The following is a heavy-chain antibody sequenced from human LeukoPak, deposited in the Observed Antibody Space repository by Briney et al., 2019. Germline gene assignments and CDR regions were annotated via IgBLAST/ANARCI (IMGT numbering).Heavy chain of an antibody. CDR3: AKDKYYSSGTFFDY. CDR1: GFTFDDYA. D-gene: IGHD3-10*01. Sequence: PGGSLRLSCAASGFTFDDYAMHWVRQAPGKGLEWVAVMSKDGGNKYYADSVKGRFTISRDNSRNTLYLEMNSLRAEDTAVYYCAKDKYYSSGTFFDYWGQGTLVTVSS. J-gene: IGHJ4*02. CDR2: MSKDGGNK. V-gene: IGHV3-30*18.